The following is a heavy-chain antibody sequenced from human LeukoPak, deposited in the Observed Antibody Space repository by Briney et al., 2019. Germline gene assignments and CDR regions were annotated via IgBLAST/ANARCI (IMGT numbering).Heavy chain of an antibody. CDR2: ISSDSNYI. V-gene: IGHV3-21*01. D-gene: IGHD3/OR15-3a*01. J-gene: IGHJ6*02. CDR3: ARVAFGLYVMDV. CDR1: GFTFSSYS. Sequence: GGSLRLSCAASGFTFSSYSMTWVRQAPGKGLEWISSISSDSNYIFYADSLKGRFTISRDNAKNSLYLQMISLRAEDTAVYYCARVAFGLYVMDVWGQGTTVAVSS.